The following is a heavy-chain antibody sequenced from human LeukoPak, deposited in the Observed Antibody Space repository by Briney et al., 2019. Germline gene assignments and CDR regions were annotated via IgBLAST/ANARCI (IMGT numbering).Heavy chain of an antibody. D-gene: IGHD3/OR15-3a*01. CDR3: ARVWTAYDY. J-gene: IGHJ4*02. Sequence: SETLSLTCTVSGGSISSYYWSWIRQPPGKGLQWIGYISYSGSTNYSPSLKSRVTISVDTSKNQLSLKLSSVTAADTAVYYCARVWTAYDYWGQGTLVTVSS. V-gene: IGHV4-59*01. CDR1: GGSISSYY. CDR2: ISYSGST.